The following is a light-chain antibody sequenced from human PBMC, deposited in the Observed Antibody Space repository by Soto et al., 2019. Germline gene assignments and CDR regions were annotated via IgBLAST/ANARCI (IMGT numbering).Light chain of an antibody. V-gene: IGKV1-5*03. CDR1: QSIGSW. Sequence: IQMTQSPYILSASVGDRVTITCGASQSIGSWLAWYQQKPGKAPKLLIYKASSLESGVPSRFSGSGSGTEFTLTISSLQPEDFATYYCQQANSYPRPFGQGTKVDIK. J-gene: IGKJ1*01. CDR2: KAS. CDR3: QQANSYPRP.